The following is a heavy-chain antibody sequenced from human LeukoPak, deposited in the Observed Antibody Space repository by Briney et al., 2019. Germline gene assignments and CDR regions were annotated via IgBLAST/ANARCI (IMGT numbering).Heavy chain of an antibody. V-gene: IGHV3-74*01. CDR1: GFTFDDYA. J-gene: IGHJ4*02. CDR2: INGDGSST. Sequence: GGSLRLSRAASGFTFDDYAMHWVRQAPGKGLVWVSRINGDGSSTTYADSVKGRFTISRDNAKNTLYLQMNSLRAEDTAVYYCARGYSGSYRIDYWGQGTLATVSS. D-gene: IGHD1-26*01. CDR3: ARGYSGSYRIDY.